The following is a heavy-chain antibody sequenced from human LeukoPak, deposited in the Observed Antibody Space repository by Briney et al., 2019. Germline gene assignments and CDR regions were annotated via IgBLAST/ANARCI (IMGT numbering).Heavy chain of an antibody. D-gene: IGHD3-22*01. CDR3: ASRTYYYDSSGYYS. V-gene: IGHV4-34*01. CDR1: GGSISSYY. CDR2: INHSGST. Sequence: TSETLSLTCTVSGGSISSYYWSWIRQPPGKGLEWIGEINHSGSTNYNPSLKSRVTISVDTSKNQFSLKLSSVTAADTAVYYCASRTYYYDSSGYYSWGQGTLVTVSS. J-gene: IGHJ4*02.